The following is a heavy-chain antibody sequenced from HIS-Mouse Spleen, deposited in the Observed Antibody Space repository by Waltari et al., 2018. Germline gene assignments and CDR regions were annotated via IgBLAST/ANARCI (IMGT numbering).Heavy chain of an antibody. Sequence: EVQLVESGGGLIQPGGSLRLSCAASGFTVSSNYMSWVRQAPGKGLEWVSCSYSGGSTYYADSVKGRFTISRDNSKNTLYLQMNSLRAEDTAVYYCAGGVGSSWYYFDYWGQGTLVTVSS. CDR2: SYSGGST. D-gene: IGHD6-13*01. J-gene: IGHJ4*02. V-gene: IGHV3-53*01. CDR3: AGGVGSSWYYFDY. CDR1: GFTVSSNY.